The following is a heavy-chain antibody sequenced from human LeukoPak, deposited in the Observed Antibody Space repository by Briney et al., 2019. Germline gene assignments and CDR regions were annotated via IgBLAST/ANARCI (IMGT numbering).Heavy chain of an antibody. Sequence: PSETLSLTCAVYGGSFSGYYWSWIRQPPGKGLEWIGEINHSGSTNYNPSLKSRVTISVDTSKNQFSLKLSSVTAADTAVYYCARGSKRFRHYYDSSGYYLTDYWGQGTQVTVSS. CDR1: GGSFSGYY. J-gene: IGHJ4*02. CDR2: INHSGST. V-gene: IGHV4-34*01. D-gene: IGHD3-22*01. CDR3: ARGSKRFRHYYDSSGYYLTDY.